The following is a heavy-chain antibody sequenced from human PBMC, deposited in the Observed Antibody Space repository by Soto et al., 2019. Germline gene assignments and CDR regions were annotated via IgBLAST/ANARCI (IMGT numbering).Heavy chain of an antibody. CDR2: ISKSDTYK. CDR1: GFTFSGYS. J-gene: IGHJ5*01. V-gene: IGHV3-21*01. D-gene: IGHD6-13*01. Sequence: PGGSLRLSCAASGFTFSGYSMNWVRQAPGKGLEWVSTISKSDTYKYYTDSVKGRFTISRDNAKNSLYLQMKSLRDEDTAVYYCARGGFSSNWEKCFDSWRQRTLVTVSS. CDR3: ARGGFSSNWEKCFDS.